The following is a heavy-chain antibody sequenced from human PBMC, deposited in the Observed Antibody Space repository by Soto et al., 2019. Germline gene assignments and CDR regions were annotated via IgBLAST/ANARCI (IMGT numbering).Heavy chain of an antibody. V-gene: IGHV1-18*01. CDR3: ARVLTYYYCSGSHDVFDI. D-gene: IGHD3-10*01. Sequence: GASVKVSCKASGYTFTSYGISWVRQAPGQGLEWMGWISAYNGNTNYAQKLQGRVTMTTDTSTSTAYMELRSLRSDDTAVYYCARVLTYYYCSGSHDVFDICAQGSLVTVSS. J-gene: IGHJ3*02. CDR1: GYTFTSYG. CDR2: ISAYNGNT.